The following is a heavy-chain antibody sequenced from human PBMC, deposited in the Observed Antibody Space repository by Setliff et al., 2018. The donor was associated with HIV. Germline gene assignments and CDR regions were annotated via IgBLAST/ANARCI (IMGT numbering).Heavy chain of an antibody. CDR2: INPTGAIT. CDR3: ASKGGSGNYPDSDAFDI. Sequence: GASVKVSCKASGYTFNSNYMHWVRQAPGQGLEWMGLINPTGAITFYPQKFQARVTMTRDTSTSTVYLELRSLRSEDTAVYFCASKGGSGNYPDSDAFDIWGQGTLVTV. V-gene: IGHV1-46*02. D-gene: IGHD3-10*01. CDR1: GYTFNSNY. J-gene: IGHJ3*02.